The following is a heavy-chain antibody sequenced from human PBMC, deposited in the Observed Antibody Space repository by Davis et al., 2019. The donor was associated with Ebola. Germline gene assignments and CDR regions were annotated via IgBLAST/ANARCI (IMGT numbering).Heavy chain of an antibody. CDR3: AKDQRWDYYGSGHYYYAMNV. J-gene: IGHJ6*04. CDR2: VSYDGNSE. Sequence: GESLKISCAASGFTFTNYGMHWVRQAPGKGLEWVAVVSYDGNSEYYADSVKGRFTISRDNSKNTLFLQMNSLRPEDTAVYYCAKDQRWDYYGSGHYYYAMNVWGKGTTVTVSS. CDR1: GFTFTNYG. V-gene: IGHV3-30*18. D-gene: IGHD3-10*01.